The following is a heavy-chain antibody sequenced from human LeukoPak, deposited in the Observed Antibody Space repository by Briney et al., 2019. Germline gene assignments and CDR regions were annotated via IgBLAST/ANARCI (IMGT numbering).Heavy chain of an antibody. D-gene: IGHD3-10*01. CDR3: ARDVDYYYGSGSYYQNWFDP. J-gene: IGHJ5*02. V-gene: IGHV4-4*07. CDR1: GGSISSYY. Sequence: SETLSLTCTVSGGSISSYYWSWIRQPAGKGLEWIGRIYTSGSTNYNPSLKSRVTMSEDASKNQFSLKLSSVTAADTAVYYCARDVDYYYGSGSYYQNWFDPWGQGTLVTVSS. CDR2: IYTSGST.